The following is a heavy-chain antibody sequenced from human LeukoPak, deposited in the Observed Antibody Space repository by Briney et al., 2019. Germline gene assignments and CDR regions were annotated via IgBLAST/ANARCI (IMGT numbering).Heavy chain of an antibody. CDR1: GFTFSSYW. J-gene: IGHJ4*02. Sequence: GGSLRLSCAASGFTFSSYWMHWVRQAPGKGLVLVSRINSDGSSTSYADSVKGRFTISRDNAKNTLYLQMNSLRAEDTAVYYCARAVDCWSGYSFDYWGQGTLVTVSS. CDR3: ARAVDCWSGYSFDY. CDR2: INSDGSST. V-gene: IGHV3-74*01. D-gene: IGHD3-3*01.